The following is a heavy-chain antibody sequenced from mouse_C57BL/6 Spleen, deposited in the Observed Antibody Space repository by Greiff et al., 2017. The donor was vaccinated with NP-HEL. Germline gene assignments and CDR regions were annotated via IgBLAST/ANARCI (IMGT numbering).Heavy chain of an antibody. J-gene: IGHJ2*01. Sequence: EVKLQQSGPELVKPGASVKISCKASGYTFTDYYMNWVKQSHGKSLEWIGDINPNNGGTSYNQKFKGKATLTVDKSSSTAYMELRSLTSEDSAVYYCAREGDDGSSPFDYWGQGTTLTVSS. V-gene: IGHV1-26*01. CDR3: AREGDDGSSPFDY. CDR2: INPNNGGT. D-gene: IGHD1-1*01. CDR1: GYTFTDYY.